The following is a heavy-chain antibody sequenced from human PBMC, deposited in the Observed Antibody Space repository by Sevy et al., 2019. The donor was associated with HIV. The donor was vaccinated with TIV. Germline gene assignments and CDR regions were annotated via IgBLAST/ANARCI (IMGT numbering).Heavy chain of an antibody. CDR2: IVTYNGNI. D-gene: IGHD3-10*01. J-gene: IGHJ5*02. V-gene: IGHV1-18*01. Sequence: ASVKVSCKASGYTFSSYGISWVRQVPGQGLEWMVWIVTYNGNIKYSQKVQDRVTMTTDTSTSTAYMELRSLTSDDPAVTCCARISTLRGKFNWFDPWGQGTLVTVSS. CDR3: ARISTLRGKFNWFDP. CDR1: GYTFSSYG.